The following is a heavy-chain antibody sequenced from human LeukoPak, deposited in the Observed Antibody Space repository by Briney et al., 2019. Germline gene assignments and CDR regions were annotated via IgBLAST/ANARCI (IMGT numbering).Heavy chain of an antibody. J-gene: IGHJ4*02. CDR2: ISRSGSTI. CDR3: ARDTEHLYFVFDY. V-gene: IGHV3-48*02. CDR1: GFTFSKYS. Sequence: GGSLRLSCAASGFTFSKYSMNWVRQAPGKGLEWVSYISRSGSTIYYADSVKGRFTISRDNAKNSLYLQMNSLRDEDTAVYYCARDTEHLYFVFDYWGQGTLVTVSS. D-gene: IGHD2-2*02.